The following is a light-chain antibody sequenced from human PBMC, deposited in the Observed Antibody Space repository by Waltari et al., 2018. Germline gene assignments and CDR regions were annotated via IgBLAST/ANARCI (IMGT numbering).Light chain of an antibody. CDR2: WNN. V-gene: IGLV1-44*01. J-gene: IGLJ3*02. CDR3: AAWDDSLGAWV. Sequence: QSVVTQPPSATGTLGQRVTTSCSGSGFNIGENPVTWFQQLPGSAPKLLIYWNNQRPSGVPDRFSGSKSGTSASLAISGLQSEDEADYYCAAWDDSLGAWVFGGGTKLTVL. CDR1: GFNIGENP.